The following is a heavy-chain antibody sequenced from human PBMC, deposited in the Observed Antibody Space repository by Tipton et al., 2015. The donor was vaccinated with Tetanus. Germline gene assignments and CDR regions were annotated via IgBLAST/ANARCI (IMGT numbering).Heavy chain of an antibody. J-gene: IGHJ3*02. CDR1: DGSFSGYY. D-gene: IGHD4-17*01. V-gene: IGHV4-34*01. CDR2: INHSGST. CDR3: ARRPDGLDM. Sequence: TLSLTCAVYDGSFSGYYWNWVRQPPGKGLEWIGEINHSGSTNLNPSLRSRVTMSVDTSKNHFSLKMRSVTAADTGQYYCARRPDGLDMWGQGTMVTVSS.